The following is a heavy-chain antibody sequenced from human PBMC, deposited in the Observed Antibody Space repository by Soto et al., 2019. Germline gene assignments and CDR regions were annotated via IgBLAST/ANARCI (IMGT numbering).Heavy chain of an antibody. CDR3: ARSQVGELLVHYYGMDV. V-gene: IGHV4-30-4*01. D-gene: IGHD1-26*01. CDR1: GGSISSGDYY. J-gene: IGHJ6*02. Sequence: QVQLQESGPGLVKPSQTLSLTCTVSGGSISSGDYYWSWIRQPPGKGLEWIGYIYYSGSTYYNPSLKSRVTISVDTSKNQFSLKLSSVTAADTAVYYCARSQVGELLVHYYGMDVWGQGTTVTVSS. CDR2: IYYSGST.